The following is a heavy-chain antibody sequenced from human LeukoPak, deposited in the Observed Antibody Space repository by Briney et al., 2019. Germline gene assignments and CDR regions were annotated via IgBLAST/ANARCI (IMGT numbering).Heavy chain of an antibody. CDR2: ISYDGSNK. CDR3: ARPYRDDYGDYAFDY. Sequence: GRSLRLSCAASGFTFSNYGMHWVRQAPGKGLEWVAIISYDGSNKDYADSVKGRFTISRDNSKNTLYLQMNSLRAEDAAVYYCARPYRDDYGDYAFDYWGQGALVTVSS. D-gene: IGHD4-17*01. V-gene: IGHV3-30*03. J-gene: IGHJ4*02. CDR1: GFTFSNYG.